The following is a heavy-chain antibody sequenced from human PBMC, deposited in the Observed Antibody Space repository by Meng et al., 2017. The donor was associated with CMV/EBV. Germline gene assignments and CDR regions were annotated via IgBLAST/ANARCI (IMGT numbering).Heavy chain of an antibody. CDR3: ASYWNYRADY. CDR1: GFTFSDYY. Sequence: GESLKISCAASGFTFSDYYMSWIRQAPGKGLEWVSYISSSGSTIYYADSVKGRFTISRDNAKNSLYLQMNSLRAEDTAVYYCASYWNYRADYWGQGTLVTSPQ. D-gene: IGHD1-7*01. J-gene: IGHJ4*02. CDR2: ISSSGSTI. V-gene: IGHV3-11*04.